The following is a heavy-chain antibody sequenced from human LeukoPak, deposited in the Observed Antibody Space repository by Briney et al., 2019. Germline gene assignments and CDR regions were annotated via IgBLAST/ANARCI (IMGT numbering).Heavy chain of an antibody. CDR3: ARGDTIFDAGSLDY. J-gene: IGHJ4*02. CDR1: GYTFTVYY. D-gene: IGHD3-3*01. Sequence: ASVKVSCKASGYTFTVYYMPWVRQAPGHGLEWMGWINPNSGGTNYAQKFQGRVTMTSDTSISTAYMELSRLRSDDTAVYYCARGDTIFDAGSLDYWGQGTLVTVSS. CDR2: INPNSGGT. V-gene: IGHV1-2*02.